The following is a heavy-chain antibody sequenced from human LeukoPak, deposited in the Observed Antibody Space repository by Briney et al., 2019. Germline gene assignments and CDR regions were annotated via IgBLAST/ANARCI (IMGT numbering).Heavy chain of an antibody. CDR1: GYTFTSYD. CDR2: MNPNSGNT. V-gene: IGHV1-8*01. J-gene: IGHJ4*02. D-gene: IGHD6-19*01. Sequence: ASVKVSCKASGYTFTSYDINWVRQATGQGLEWMGWMNPNSGNTGYAQKFQGRVTMTRNTSISTAYMELSRLRSDDTAVYYCAREAIAVAGTIDYWGQGTLVTVSS. CDR3: AREAIAVAGTIDY.